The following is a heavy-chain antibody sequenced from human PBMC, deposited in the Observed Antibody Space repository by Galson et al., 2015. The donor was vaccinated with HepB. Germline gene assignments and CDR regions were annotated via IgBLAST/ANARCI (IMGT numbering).Heavy chain of an antibody. J-gene: IGHJ4*02. CDR3: ARGGTTGFDY. Sequence: SLRLSCAASGFTFSSYDMHWVRQVTGKGLEWVSAIATAGDTFYAGSVKGRFTISRENAKNSLYLQMSSLRAGDTAVYYCARGGTTGFDYWGQGTLVTVSS. V-gene: IGHV3-13*01. CDR1: GFTFSSYD. D-gene: IGHD3-16*01. CDR2: IATAGDT.